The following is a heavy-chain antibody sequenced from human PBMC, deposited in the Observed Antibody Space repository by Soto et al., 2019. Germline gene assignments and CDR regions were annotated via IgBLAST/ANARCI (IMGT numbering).Heavy chain of an antibody. Sequence: QITLKESGPTLVKPTQTLTLTCTFSGFSLTETGMGVGWIRQPPGKALEWLALIYWDDDKRYSPSLKRGLTISKDASKNQVVLTKTNVDAVDTATSYCAHRRSGYFDSWGQGTLVTVSS. CDR3: AHRRSGYFDS. J-gene: IGHJ4*02. CDR1: GFSLTETGMG. V-gene: IGHV2-5*02. CDR2: IYWDDDK.